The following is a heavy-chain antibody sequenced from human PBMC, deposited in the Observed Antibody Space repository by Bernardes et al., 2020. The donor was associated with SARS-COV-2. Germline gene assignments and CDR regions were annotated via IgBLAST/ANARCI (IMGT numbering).Heavy chain of an antibody. Sequence: SQSLSLTCAVYGGSFSGYYWSWIRQPPGKGLEWIGEINHSGSTNYNPSLKSRFTISVDTSKNQFSLKLSSVTAADTAVYYCARGLRYYYGMDVWGQGTTVTVSS. J-gene: IGHJ6*02. CDR2: INHSGST. V-gene: IGHV4-34*01. CDR3: ARGLRYYYGMDV. CDR1: GGSFSGYY.